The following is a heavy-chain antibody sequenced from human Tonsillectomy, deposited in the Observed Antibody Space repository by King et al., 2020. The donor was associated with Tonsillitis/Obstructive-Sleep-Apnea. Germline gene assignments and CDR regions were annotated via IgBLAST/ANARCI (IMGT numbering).Heavy chain of an antibody. J-gene: IGHJ4*02. CDR3: AREGLAFDS. V-gene: IGHV1-2*02. CDR1: RATFTDYY. Sequence: QLVQSGAEVKKPGASVKVSCQASRATFTDYYIHWVRQAPGQGLEWMGGINPSSGGTHFAQKFQGRVTMTRDTSISTAYMALSSLRSDDTAVYYCAREGLAFDSWGQGTLVTVSS. CDR2: INPSSGGT.